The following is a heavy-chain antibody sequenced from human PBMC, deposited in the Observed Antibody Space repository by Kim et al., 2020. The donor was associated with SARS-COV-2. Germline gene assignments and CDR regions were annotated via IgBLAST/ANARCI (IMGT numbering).Heavy chain of an antibody. CDR1: GGSFSGYY. CDR2: INHSGST. V-gene: IGHV4-34*01. J-gene: IGHJ5*02. D-gene: IGHD6-13*01. CDR3: ARGHNLQLAYNWFDP. Sequence: SETLSLTCAVYGGSFSGYYWSWIRQPPGKGLEWIGEINHSGSTNYNPSLKSRVTISVDTSKNQFSLKLSSVTAADTAVYYCARGHNLQLAYNWFDPWGQGTLVTVSS.